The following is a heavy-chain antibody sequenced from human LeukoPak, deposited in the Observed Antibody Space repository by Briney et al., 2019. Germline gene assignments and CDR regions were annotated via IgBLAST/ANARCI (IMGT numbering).Heavy chain of an antibody. CDR3: ARVANWGVLKNAFDI. D-gene: IGHD7-27*01. Sequence: ASVKVSCKASGYTFTSYYMHWVRQAPGQGLEWMGIINPSGGSTSYAQKFQGRVTMTRDTSISTAYMELSRLRSDDTAVYYCARVANWGVLKNAFDIWGQGTMVTVSS. J-gene: IGHJ3*02. V-gene: IGHV1-46*01. CDR1: GYTFTSYY. CDR2: INPSGGST.